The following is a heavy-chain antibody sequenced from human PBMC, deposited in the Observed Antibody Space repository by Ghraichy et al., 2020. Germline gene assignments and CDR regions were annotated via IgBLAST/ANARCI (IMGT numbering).Heavy chain of an antibody. J-gene: IGHJ4*02. V-gene: IGHV3-11*01. CDR2: ISSSGSTI. Sequence: LSLTCAASGFTFSDYYMSWIRQAPGKGLEWVSYISSSGSTIYYADSVKGRFTISRDNAKNSLYLQMNSLRAEDTAVYYCARALVIVVFNYWGQGTLVTVSS. CDR3: ARALVIVVFNY. D-gene: IGHD1-26*01. CDR1: GFTFSDYY.